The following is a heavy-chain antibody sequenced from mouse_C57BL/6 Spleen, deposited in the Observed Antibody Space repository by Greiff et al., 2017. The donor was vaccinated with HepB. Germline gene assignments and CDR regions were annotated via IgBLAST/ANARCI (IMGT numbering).Heavy chain of an antibody. V-gene: IGHV1-52*01. CDR1: GYTFTSYW. J-gene: IGHJ4*01. CDR2: IDPSDSET. CDR3: ARTHESRYAMDY. Sequence: QVQLQQPGAELVRPGSSVKLSCKASGYTFTSYWMHWVKQRPIQGLEWIGNIDPSDSETHYNQKFKDKATLTVDKSSSTAYMQLSSLTSEDSAVYYCARTHESRYAMDYWGQGTSVTVSS.